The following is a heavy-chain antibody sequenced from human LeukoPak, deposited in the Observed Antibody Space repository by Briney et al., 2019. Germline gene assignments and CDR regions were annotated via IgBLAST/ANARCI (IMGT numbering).Heavy chain of an antibody. Sequence: GGSLRPSCAASGFTFSSYAMSWVRQAPGKGLEWVSAISASGGSTYYVDSVKGRFTISRDTSKNTLFLQMSSLRAEDTAIYYCAKDRPLNWGYYFDYWGQGTLVTVSS. CDR2: ISASGGST. CDR3: AKDRPLNWGYYFDY. CDR1: GFTFSSYA. D-gene: IGHD7-27*01. J-gene: IGHJ4*02. V-gene: IGHV3-23*01.